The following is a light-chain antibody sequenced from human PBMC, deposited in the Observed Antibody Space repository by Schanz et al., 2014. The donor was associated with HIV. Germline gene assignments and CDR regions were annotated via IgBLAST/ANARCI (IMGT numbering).Light chain of an antibody. CDR1: QSVGIY. V-gene: IGKV3-15*01. CDR3: QQYNNWPPLT. Sequence: EIALTQSPGTLSLSPGERATLSCRASQSVGIYLAWYQQKPGQAPRLLIYGASTRATGIPPRFSGSGSGTEFTLNISSLHSEDIAVYYCQQYNNWPPLTFGGGTKVEIK. CDR2: GAS. J-gene: IGKJ4*01.